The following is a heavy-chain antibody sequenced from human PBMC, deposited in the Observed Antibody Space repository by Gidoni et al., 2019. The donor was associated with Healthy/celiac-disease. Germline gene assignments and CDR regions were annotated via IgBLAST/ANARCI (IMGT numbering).Heavy chain of an antibody. CDR3: ARHRYYGSGSYPYYYYYGMDV. CDR2: IYPGDSDT. CDR1: GYSYTSYW. D-gene: IGHD3-10*01. J-gene: IGHJ6*02. Sequence: VQLVQSGAEVKKPGESLKISCKGSGYSYTSYWIGWGRQMPGKGLEWMGIIYPGDSDTRYSPSFQGQVTISADKSISTAYLQWSSLTASDTAMYYCARHRYYGSGSYPYYYYYGMDVWGQGTTVTVSS. V-gene: IGHV5-51*01.